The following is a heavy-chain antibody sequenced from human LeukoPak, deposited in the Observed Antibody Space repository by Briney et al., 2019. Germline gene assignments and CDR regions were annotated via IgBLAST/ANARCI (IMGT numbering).Heavy chain of an antibody. CDR1: GYSFAIHG. CDR2: ISGYNGNT. CDR3: ARGGLTTVMDY. D-gene: IGHD4-17*01. V-gene: IGHV1-18*01. J-gene: IGHJ4*02. Sequence: ASVKGSCKTSGYSFAIHGTSWVRQAPGQGLEWMGWISGYNGNTNYAQKFQGRVTMTTDASTRTAHMEVRGLRSDDTAVYYCARGGLTTVMDYWGQGTLVTVSS.